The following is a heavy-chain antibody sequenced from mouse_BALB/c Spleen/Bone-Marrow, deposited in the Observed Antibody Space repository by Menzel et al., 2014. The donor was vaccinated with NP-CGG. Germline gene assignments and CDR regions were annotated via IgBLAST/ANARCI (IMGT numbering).Heavy chain of an antibody. J-gene: IGHJ3*01. Sequence: EVQVVESGAELVKPGASVKLSCTASGFNIKDAYMHWMKQRPEQGLEWIGRIAPGNGNTQYDPKFQGKATITADTSSNTAYLHLISLTSEDTAVCYCVRSPGEVNYWGQGTLVTVSA. CDR1: GFNIKDAY. CDR3: VRSPGEVNY. CDR2: IAPGNGNT. V-gene: IGHV14-3*02. D-gene: IGHD1-3*01.